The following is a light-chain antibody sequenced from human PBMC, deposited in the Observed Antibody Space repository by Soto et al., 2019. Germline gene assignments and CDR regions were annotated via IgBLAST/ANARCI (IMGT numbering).Light chain of an antibody. CDR1: QSIRYW. V-gene: IGKV1-5*03. CDR3: QHYDSLRLT. Sequence: DIQMTQSPSTLSGSVGDRATITCLASQSIRYWLAWFQQKPGKALRLLIYEASRLESGVPSRISGSGSGTHYTFTISSLQPEDIATYYCQHYDSLRLTFGGGTKVDIK. CDR2: EAS. J-gene: IGKJ4*01.